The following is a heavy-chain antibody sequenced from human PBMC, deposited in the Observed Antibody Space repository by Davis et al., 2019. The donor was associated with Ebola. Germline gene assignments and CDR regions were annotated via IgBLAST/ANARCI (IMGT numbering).Heavy chain of an antibody. CDR1: GFTFSSYA. Sequence: PGGSLRLSCAASGFTFSSYAMSWVRQAPGKGLEWVSVIYSGGSTYYADSVKGRFTISRDNSKNTLYLQMNSLRAEDTAVYYCARGGAPKDYYGSGSYSVWGQGTLVTVSS. CDR3: ARGGAPKDYYGSGSYSV. CDR2: IYSGGST. J-gene: IGHJ4*02. D-gene: IGHD3-10*01. V-gene: IGHV3-53*01.